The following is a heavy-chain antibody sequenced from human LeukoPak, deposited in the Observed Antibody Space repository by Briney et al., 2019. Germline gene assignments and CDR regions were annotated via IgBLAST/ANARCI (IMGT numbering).Heavy chain of an antibody. J-gene: IGHJ4*02. D-gene: IGHD6-13*01. CDR1: GFTLSSNY. CDR3: ARDRGSSWFYPFDC. CDR2: IYSGDIT. Sequence: PGGSLRLSCAASGFTLSSNYMSWVRQAPGEGLEWVSLIYSGDITSYADSVTGRFTISRDNSKNTLYLPMNSLRAEDTAVYYCARDRGSSWFYPFDCWGQGTLVTVSS. V-gene: IGHV3-53*01.